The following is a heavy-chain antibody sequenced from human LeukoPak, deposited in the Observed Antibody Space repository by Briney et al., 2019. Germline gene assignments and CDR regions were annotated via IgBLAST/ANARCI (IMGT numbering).Heavy chain of an antibody. Sequence: ASVKVSCKASGYTFTSYYMHWVRQAPGQGLEWMGIINPSGGSTSYAQKFQGRVTMTRNTSTSTAYMELSSLRSEDTAVYYCARDSSSWNYYFDYWGQGTLVTVSS. V-gene: IGHV1-46*01. CDR2: INPSGGST. D-gene: IGHD6-13*01. J-gene: IGHJ4*02. CDR3: ARDSSSWNYYFDY. CDR1: GYTFTSYY.